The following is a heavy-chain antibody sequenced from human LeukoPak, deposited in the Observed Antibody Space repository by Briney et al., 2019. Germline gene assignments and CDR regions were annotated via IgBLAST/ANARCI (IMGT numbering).Heavy chain of an antibody. CDR1: AGSISSSSHH. V-gene: IGHV4-39*01. CDR3: ARGDQDLDF. CDR2: IYYGRTT. J-gene: IGHJ4*02. Sequence: SETLSLTCTVSAGSISSSSHHWGWIRQSPGKGLEWIGSIYYGRTTYYNPSLNSRVTISVVTSKNQFSLQLNSVTAADTAVYYCARGDQDLDFWGQGTLVTVSS.